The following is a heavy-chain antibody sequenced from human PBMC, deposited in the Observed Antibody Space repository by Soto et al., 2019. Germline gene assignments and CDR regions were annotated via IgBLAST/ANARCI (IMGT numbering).Heavy chain of an antibody. CDR1: GFTFDDYG. Sequence: EVQLVESGGGVVRPGGSLRLSCAASGFTFDDYGMSWVRQAPGKGLEWVSGINWNGGSTGYADSVKGRFTISRDNAKNSLYLQMNSLRAEDTALYHCARELNYGSVRGVGAFDIWGQGTMVTVSS. J-gene: IGHJ3*02. D-gene: IGHD3-10*01. CDR3: ARELNYGSVRGVGAFDI. CDR2: INWNGGST. V-gene: IGHV3-20*01.